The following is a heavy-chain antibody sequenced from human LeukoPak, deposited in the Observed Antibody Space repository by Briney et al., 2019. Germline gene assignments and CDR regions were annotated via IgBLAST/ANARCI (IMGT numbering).Heavy chain of an antibody. CDR2: IYTSGST. V-gene: IGHV4-4*07. CDR3: ARDTLAERWAYFYYMDV. CDR1: SGSINSYY. J-gene: IGHJ6*03. D-gene: IGHD4-23*01. Sequence: PSETLSLTCTVSSGSINSYYWSWIRQPAGKGLEWIGRIYTSGSTNYNPSLKSRVTMSVDTSKNQFSLKLSSVTAADTAVYYCARDTLAERWAYFYYMDVWGKGTTVTVSS.